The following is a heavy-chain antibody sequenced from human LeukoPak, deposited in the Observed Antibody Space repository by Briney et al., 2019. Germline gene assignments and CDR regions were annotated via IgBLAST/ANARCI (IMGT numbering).Heavy chain of an antibody. V-gene: IGHV3-74*03. Sequence: PGGSLRLSCAASGFTFSRYWMHWVRQALGKGLMWVSRISPDGSTTLYADSVKGRFTISRDNAKNTLYLQMNSLGAEDTAVYYCAKDFAPYSSSWYSVIKPLPDYWGQGTLVTVSS. CDR1: GFTFSRYW. CDR3: AKDFAPYSSSWYSVIKPLPDY. J-gene: IGHJ4*02. CDR2: ISPDGSTT. D-gene: IGHD6-13*01.